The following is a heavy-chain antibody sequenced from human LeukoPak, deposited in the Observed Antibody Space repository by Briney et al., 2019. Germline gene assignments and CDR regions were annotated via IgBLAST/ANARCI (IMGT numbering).Heavy chain of an antibody. D-gene: IGHD3-22*01. CDR1: GGSFSGYY. V-gene: IGHV4-34*01. CDR3: ARGDYYDSSGYYSVSLNFDY. CDR2: INHSGST. J-gene: IGHJ4*02. Sequence: SGTLSLTCAVYGGSFSGYYWSWIRQPPGKGLEWIGEINHSGSTNYNPSLKSRVTISVDTSKNQFSLKLSSVTAADTAVYYCARGDYYDSSGYYSVSLNFDYWGQGTLVTVSS.